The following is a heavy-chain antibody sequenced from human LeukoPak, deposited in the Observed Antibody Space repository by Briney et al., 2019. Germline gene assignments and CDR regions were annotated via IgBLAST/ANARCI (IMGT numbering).Heavy chain of an antibody. CDR3: ATFYDSRGVNYYYGMDV. CDR2: IIPIFGTA. D-gene: IGHD3-22*01. Sequence: GSSVKVSCKASGGTFSSYAISWVRQAPGQGLEWMGGIIPIFGTANYAQKFQGRVTITADESTSTAYMELSSLRSEDTAVYYCATFYDSRGVNYYYGMDVWGQGTTVTVSS. V-gene: IGHV1-69*01. J-gene: IGHJ6*02. CDR1: GGTFSSYA.